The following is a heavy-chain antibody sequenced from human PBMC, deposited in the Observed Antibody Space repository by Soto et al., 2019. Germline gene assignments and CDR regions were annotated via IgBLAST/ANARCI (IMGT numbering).Heavy chain of an antibody. J-gene: IGHJ4*02. CDR2: IVVGSGNT. Sequence: GASVKVSCKASGLTFSSSVIHWVRQARGQRLEWIGWIVVGSGNTNYAQKFQERVTISRDISKNTLYLEMNSLRPEDTAVYYCVRHRALEEVGHFDYWGQGTLVTVSS. D-gene: IGHD1-1*01. CDR3: VRHRALEEVGHFDY. CDR1: GLTFSSSV. V-gene: IGHV1-58*02.